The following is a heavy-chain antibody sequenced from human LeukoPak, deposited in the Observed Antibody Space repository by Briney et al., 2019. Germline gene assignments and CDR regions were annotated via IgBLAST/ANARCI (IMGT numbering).Heavy chain of an antibody. Sequence: ASVKVSCKASGYTFTSYDINWVRQATGQGLEWMGWMNPNSGNTGYAQKFQGRVTMTRNTSISTAYMELSSLRSEDTAVYYCARARIPYSSGYSGFDYWGQGTLVTVSS. D-gene: IGHD3-22*01. V-gene: IGHV1-8*01. CDR1: GYTFTSYD. J-gene: IGHJ4*02. CDR2: MNPNSGNT. CDR3: ARARIPYSSGYSGFDY.